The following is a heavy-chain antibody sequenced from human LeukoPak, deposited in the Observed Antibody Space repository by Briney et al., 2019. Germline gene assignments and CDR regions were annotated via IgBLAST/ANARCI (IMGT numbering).Heavy chain of an antibody. CDR2: IIPIFGIA. CDR3: ANVIAASL. V-gene: IGHV1-69*04. J-gene: IGHJ4*02. CDR1: GGTFSSYA. D-gene: IGHD6-13*01. Sequence: SVKVSCKASGGTFSSYAISWVRQAPGQGLEWMGRIIPIFGIANYAQKFQGRVTITADKSTSTAYMGLSSLRSEDTAVYYCANVIAASLWGQGTLVTVSS.